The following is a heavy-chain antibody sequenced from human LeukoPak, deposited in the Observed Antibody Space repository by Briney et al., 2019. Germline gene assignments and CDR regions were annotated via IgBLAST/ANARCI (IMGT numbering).Heavy chain of an antibody. CDR1: GFTFDDYG. V-gene: IGHV3-20*04. D-gene: IGHD6-13*01. Sequence: GGSLRLSCAASGFTFDDYGMSWVRQAPGKGLEWVSGIIWHGGSTGYADSVKGRFTISRDNAKNSLYLQMNSLRAEDTAVYYCAKVTWKGGYFDYWGQGTLVTVSS. CDR3: AKVTWKGGYFDY. CDR2: IIWHGGST. J-gene: IGHJ4*02.